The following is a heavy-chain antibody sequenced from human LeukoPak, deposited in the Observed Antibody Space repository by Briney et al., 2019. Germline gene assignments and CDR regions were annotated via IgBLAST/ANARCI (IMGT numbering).Heavy chain of an antibody. CDR2: INSDGSST. D-gene: IGHD1-26*01. CDR1: GFTFSSYW. CDR3: AKRGPEWELLSRFDP. V-gene: IGHV3-74*01. J-gene: IGHJ5*02. Sequence: GGSLRLSCAASGFTFSSYWMHWVRQAPGKGLVRVSRINSDGSSTSYADSVKGRFTISRDNAKNTLYLQMNSLRAEDTAVYYCAKRGPEWELLSRFDPWGQGTLVTVSS.